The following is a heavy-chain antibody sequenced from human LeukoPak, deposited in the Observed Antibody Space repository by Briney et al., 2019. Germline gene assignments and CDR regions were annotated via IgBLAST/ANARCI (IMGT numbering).Heavy chain of an antibody. Sequence: GGSLRLSCAASGFTVSNNYMRWVRQTPGKGLEWVSSIYSRGSTSYVDSVKGRFTISRDNSKNTLFLQMNSLRVEDTAVYYCARDYYGPWGQGTLVTVSS. CDR3: ARDYYGP. J-gene: IGHJ5*02. V-gene: IGHV3-66*03. CDR2: IYSRGST. CDR1: GFTVSNNY. D-gene: IGHD3-22*01.